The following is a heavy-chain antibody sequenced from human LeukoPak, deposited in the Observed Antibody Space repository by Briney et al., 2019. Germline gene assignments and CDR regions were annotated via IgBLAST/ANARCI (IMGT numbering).Heavy chain of an antibody. D-gene: IGHD3-10*01. CDR3: ARLASMVRGVTTQCDY. J-gene: IGHJ4*02. Sequence: GESLKISCQGSGYRFTSYWTGWVRQMPGRGLEWMGIIYPGDSDTRYSPSFQGQVTTSADKSISTAYLQWSSLKASDTAMYYCARLASMVRGVTTQCDYWGQGTLVTVSS. CDR1: GYRFTSYW. CDR2: IYPGDSDT. V-gene: IGHV5-51*01.